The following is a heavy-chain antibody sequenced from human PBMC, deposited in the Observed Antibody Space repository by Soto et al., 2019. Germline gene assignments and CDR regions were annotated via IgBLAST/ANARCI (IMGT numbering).Heavy chain of an antibody. CDR3: ARDPSSSYYYDSSGYDSYYYYGMDV. Sequence: GGSLRLSCAASGFTVSSNYMSWVRQAPGKGLEWVSVIYSGGSTYYADSLKGRFTISRDNSKNTLYLQMNSLGAEDTAVYYCARDPSSSYYYDSSGYDSYYYYGMDVWGQGTTVTVSS. CDR1: GFTVSSNY. V-gene: IGHV3-53*01. CDR2: IYSGGST. J-gene: IGHJ6*02. D-gene: IGHD3-22*01.